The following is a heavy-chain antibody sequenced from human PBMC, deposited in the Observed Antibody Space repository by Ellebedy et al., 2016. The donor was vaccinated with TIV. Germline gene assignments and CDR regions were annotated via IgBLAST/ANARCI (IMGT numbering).Heavy chain of an antibody. D-gene: IGHD3-9*01. Sequence: PGGSLRLPCAASGFTFSGSTMYWVRQASGKGLEWVGRIRSKDNTYATAYAASVKGRFTISRDDSKNTTYLQMNSLKTEDTAVYYCSRHILPPTYYDTLTGEPTSHHYSMDVWGQGTTVTVSS. CDR1: GFTFSGST. J-gene: IGHJ6*02. CDR2: IRSKDNTYAT. V-gene: IGHV3-73*01. CDR3: SRHILPPTYYDTLTGEPTSHHYSMDV.